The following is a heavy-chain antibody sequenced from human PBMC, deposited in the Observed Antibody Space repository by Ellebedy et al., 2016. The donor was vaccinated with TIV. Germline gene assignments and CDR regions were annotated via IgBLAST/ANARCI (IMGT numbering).Heavy chain of an antibody. CDR3: ALNWNGDY. CDR1: GFTFSSYA. D-gene: IGHD1-1*01. V-gene: IGHV3-23*01. J-gene: IGHJ4*02. Sequence: PGGSLRLSCAASGFTFSSYAMGWVRQAPGKGLEWVSVISASGGGTYYADSVKGRFTISRDNSKNTLYLQMNSLRAEDTAIYYCALNWNGDYWGQGALVTVSS. CDR2: ISASGGGT.